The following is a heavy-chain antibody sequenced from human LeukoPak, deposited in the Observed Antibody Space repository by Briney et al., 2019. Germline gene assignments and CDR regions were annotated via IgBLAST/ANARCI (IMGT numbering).Heavy chain of an antibody. D-gene: IGHD3-22*01. CDR1: GYTFTSYG. J-gene: IGHJ3*02. Sequence: GASVKVSCKASGYTFTSYGISWVRQAPGQGLEWMGWISAYNGNTNYAQKLQGRVTMTTDTSTSTAYMELRCLRSDDTAVYYCARDHYYDSSGSPPDAFDIWGQGTMATVSS. CDR3: ARDHYYDSSGSPPDAFDI. CDR2: ISAYNGNT. V-gene: IGHV1-18*01.